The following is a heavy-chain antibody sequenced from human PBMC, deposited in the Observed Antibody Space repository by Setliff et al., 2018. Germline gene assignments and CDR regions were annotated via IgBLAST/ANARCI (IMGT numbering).Heavy chain of an antibody. CDR1: GASISNDY. CDR2: VYDRGSI. CDR3: ARGGTYRYFDY. Sequence: SETLSLTCTVSGASISNDYWSWIRQPPGKGLEWIGHVYDRGSISAYNPSRKSRVTMSVDTSKTQFSLKLNSMTTADTAVYYCARGGTYRYFDYWGQGARVTVS. J-gene: IGHJ4*02. V-gene: IGHV4-59*01.